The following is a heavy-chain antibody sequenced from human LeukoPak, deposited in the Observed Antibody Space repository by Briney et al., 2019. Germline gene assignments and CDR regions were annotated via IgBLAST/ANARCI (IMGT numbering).Heavy chain of an antibody. Sequence: GRCLRLSCAASGLTFSSYGMHWVRQAPGKGLGWVAVIWYDGSNKYYADSVKGRFTISRDNSKNTLYLQMNRLRAEDTAVYYCAKPTIRDGYNFYYWGQGTLVTVSS. J-gene: IGHJ4*02. V-gene: IGHV3-33*06. CDR2: IWYDGSNK. D-gene: IGHD5-24*01. CDR1: GLTFSSYG. CDR3: AKPTIRDGYNFYY.